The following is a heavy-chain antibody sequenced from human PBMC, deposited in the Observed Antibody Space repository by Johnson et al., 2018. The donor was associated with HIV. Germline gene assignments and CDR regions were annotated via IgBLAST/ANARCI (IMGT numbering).Heavy chain of an antibody. D-gene: IGHD3-22*01. CDR2: ISFDGSNE. CDR3: VRGRISMTVVDLRGGAFDI. J-gene: IGHJ3*02. V-gene: IGHV3-30*04. Sequence: QVQLVESGGGLVQPGRSVRLSCAASGLSFSDYGMHWVRQAPGKGLEWVAVISFDGSNEYYTDSVKGRFTISRDNSKNTLYLQMNSLRAEDTAIYYCVRGRISMTVVDLRGGAFDIWGQGTMVTVSS. CDR1: GLSFSDYG.